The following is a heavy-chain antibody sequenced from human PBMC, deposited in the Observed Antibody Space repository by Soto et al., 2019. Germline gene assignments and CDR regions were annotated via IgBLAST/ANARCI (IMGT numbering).Heavy chain of an antibody. CDR1: GYAITSYS. D-gene: IGHD3-10*01. CDR3: ARSGPPAGY. CDR2: ISAYNGNT. V-gene: IGHV1-18*01. Sequence: ASVKPSSEASGYAITSYSLSSVRQAPGQGLEWMGWISAYNGNTNYAQKLQGRVTMTTDTSTTTAYMELRSLRSDDTAVYYCARSGPPAGYWGQGPLVTVYS. J-gene: IGHJ4*02.